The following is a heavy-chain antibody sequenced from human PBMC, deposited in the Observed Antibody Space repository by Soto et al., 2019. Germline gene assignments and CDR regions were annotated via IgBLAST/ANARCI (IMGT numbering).Heavy chain of an antibody. CDR3: ARDPGVGLSARCFAP. Sequence: QVQLQESGPGLVKPSETLTLTCTVSGGSVNNGNYYWSWIRQPPGKGLEWIGHIYYSGSTNYNPSLKSSAIITTDTSKKQFTLKLSSVTAADTAVYFCARDPGVGLSARCFAPWGQGALVTVSS. CDR1: GGSVNNGNYY. J-gene: IGHJ5*02. D-gene: IGHD2-8*01. CDR2: IYYSGST. V-gene: IGHV4-61*01.